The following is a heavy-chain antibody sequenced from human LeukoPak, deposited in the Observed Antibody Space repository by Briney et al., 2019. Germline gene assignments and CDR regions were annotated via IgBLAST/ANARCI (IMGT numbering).Heavy chain of an antibody. CDR2: INPNSGDT. V-gene: IGHV1-2*06. CDR3: ARDYCSSTSCLFDY. D-gene: IGHD2-2*01. CDR1: GYTFTSYH. J-gene: IGHJ4*02. Sequence: ASVKVSCKASGYTFTSYHMHWVRQAPGQGLEWMGRINPNSGDTNYAQKFQGRVTMTRDTSISTAYMELSRLRSDDTAVYYCARDYCSSTSCLFDYWGQGTLVSVSS.